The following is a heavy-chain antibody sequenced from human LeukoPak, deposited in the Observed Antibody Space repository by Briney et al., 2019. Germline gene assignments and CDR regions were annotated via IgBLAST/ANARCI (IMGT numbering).Heavy chain of an antibody. CDR2: INPNSGGT. Sequence: ASVKVSCKASGYTFTAYYMHWVRQAPGQGLEWMGWINPNSGGTNYAQKFQGRVTMTRDTFISTAYMELSRLKSDDTAVYYCARDYWGGLWLVDLNYWGQGTLVTVSS. V-gene: IGHV1-2*02. J-gene: IGHJ4*02. D-gene: IGHD6-19*01. CDR3: ARDYWGGLWLVDLNY. CDR1: GYTFTAYY.